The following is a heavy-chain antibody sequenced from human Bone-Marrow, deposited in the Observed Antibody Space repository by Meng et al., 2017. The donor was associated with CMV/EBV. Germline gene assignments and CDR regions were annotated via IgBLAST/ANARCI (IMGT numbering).Heavy chain of an antibody. Sequence: SETLSLTCAVYGGSLSGYYWSWIRQPPGKGLEWIGSIYYSGSTYYNPSLKSRVTISVDTSKNQFSLKLSSVTAADTAVYYCARLGVTGYFDYWGQGTLVTVSS. CDR1: GGSLSGYY. V-gene: IGHV4-34*01. D-gene: IGHD1-26*01. CDR3: ARLGVTGYFDY. J-gene: IGHJ4*02. CDR2: IYYSGST.